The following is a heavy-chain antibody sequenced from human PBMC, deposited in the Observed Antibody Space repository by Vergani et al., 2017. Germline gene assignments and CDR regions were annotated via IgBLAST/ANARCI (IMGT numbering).Heavy chain of an antibody. CDR1: EFTFSNYG. D-gene: IGHD3-10*01. V-gene: IGHV3-30*18. CDR3: AKSGGSGSYCIDY. J-gene: IGHJ4*02. CDR2: ISFDGSNK. Sequence: VQLVESGGGVVQPGRSLRLSCAASEFTFSNYGMHWVRQAPGKGLEWVAVISFDGSNKYYADSVKGRFTISRDNSKNTLYLQMNSLRAEDTAVYYCAKSGGSGSYCIDYWGQGTLVTVSS.